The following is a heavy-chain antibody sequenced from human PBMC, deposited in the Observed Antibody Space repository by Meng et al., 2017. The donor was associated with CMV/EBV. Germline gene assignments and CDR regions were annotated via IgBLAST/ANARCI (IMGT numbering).Heavy chain of an antibody. CDR3: AKSQGYCSGGSCFIYDY. Sequence: LSLTCAASGFTFDDYAMHWVRQAPGKGLEWVSGISWNSGSIGYADSAKGRFTISRDNAKNSLYLQMNSLRAEDTALYYCAKSQGYCSGGSCFIYDYWGQGTLVTVSS. CDR1: GFTFDDYA. J-gene: IGHJ4*02. D-gene: IGHD2-15*01. V-gene: IGHV3-9*01. CDR2: ISWNSGSI.